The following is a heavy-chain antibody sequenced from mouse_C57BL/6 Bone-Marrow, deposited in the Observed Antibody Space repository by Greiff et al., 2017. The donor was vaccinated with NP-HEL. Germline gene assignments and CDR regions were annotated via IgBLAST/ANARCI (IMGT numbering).Heavy chain of an antibody. V-gene: IGHV1-18*01. Sequence: VQLKESGPELVKPGASVKIPCKASGYTFTDYNMDWVKQSHGKSLEWIGDINPNNGGTIYNQKFKGKATLTVDKSSSTAYMELRSLTSEDTAVYYCARSRLRRYYFDYWGQGTTLTVSS. CDR3: ARSRLRRYYFDY. J-gene: IGHJ2*01. CDR1: GYTFTDYN. CDR2: INPNNGGT. D-gene: IGHD2-4*01.